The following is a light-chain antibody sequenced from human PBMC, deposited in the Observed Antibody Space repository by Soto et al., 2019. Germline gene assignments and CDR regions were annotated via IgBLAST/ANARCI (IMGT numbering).Light chain of an antibody. CDR2: DAS. CDR3: QQRSNWPPTWT. Sequence: EIVLTQSPATLSLSPGERATLSCRASQSVSTYLAWYQQKPGQAPRLLIYDASKRATGIPVRFSGSGSGTDLTLTITILEPEDFGVYYCQQRSNWPPTWTFGQGTKVDIK. J-gene: IGKJ1*01. V-gene: IGKV3-11*01. CDR1: QSVSTY.